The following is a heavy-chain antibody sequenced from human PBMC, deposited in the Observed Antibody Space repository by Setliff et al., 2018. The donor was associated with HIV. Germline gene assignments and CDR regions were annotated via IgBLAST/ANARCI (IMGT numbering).Heavy chain of an antibody. CDR1: GGSINKYY. D-gene: IGHD5-12*01. Sequence: SETLSLTCTVSGGSINKYYWSWIRQSAGRGLEWIGRIYSTGSINYNPSLKSRVTMSVDTAKNQFSLNLTSVTAADTAVYYCARPSAGGGYNYWYFDLWGRGTLVTVSS. CDR2: IYSTGSI. V-gene: IGHV4-4*07. CDR3: ARPSAGGGYNYWYFDL. J-gene: IGHJ2*01.